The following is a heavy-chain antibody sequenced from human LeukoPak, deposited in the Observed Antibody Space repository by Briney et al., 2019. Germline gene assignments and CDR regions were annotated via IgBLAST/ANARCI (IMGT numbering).Heavy chain of an antibody. CDR3: ARETSGWHNRFDP. CDR1: GGSISGYY. D-gene: IGHD6-19*01. J-gene: IGHJ5*02. Sequence: SETLSLTCTVSGGSISGYYWSWIRQPLGKGLEWIGYLYYSGSTNYNPSLKSRVTISVDTSKSQFPLKVSSVTAADTAVYYCARETSGWHNRFDPWGQGTLVTVSS. V-gene: IGHV4-59*01. CDR2: LYYSGST.